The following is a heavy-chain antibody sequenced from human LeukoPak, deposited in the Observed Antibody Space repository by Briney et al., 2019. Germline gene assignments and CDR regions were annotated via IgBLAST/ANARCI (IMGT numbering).Heavy chain of an antibody. J-gene: IGHJ3*02. Sequence: SQTLSLTCAISGDSVSSNSAAWNWIRQSPSRGLEWLGRTYYRSKWYNDYAVSVKSRITINPDTSKNQFSLQLNSVTPEDTAVYYCASKTPSQGYYDSSGEGAFDIWGQGTMVTVSS. CDR3: ASKTPSQGYYDSSGEGAFDI. V-gene: IGHV6-1*01. CDR1: GDSVSSNSAA. D-gene: IGHD3-22*01. CDR2: TYYRSKWYN.